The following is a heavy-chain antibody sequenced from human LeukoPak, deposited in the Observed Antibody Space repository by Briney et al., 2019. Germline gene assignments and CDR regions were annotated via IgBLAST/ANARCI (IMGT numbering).Heavy chain of an antibody. D-gene: IGHD3-10*01. CDR2: IIPIFGTA. Sequence: GASVKVSCKASGYTFTSYDISWVRQAPGQGLEWMGGIIPIFGTANYAQKFQGRVTITADKSTSTAYMELSSLRSEDTAVYYCATSLWFGEFTHAFDIWGQGTMVTVSS. CDR1: GYTFTSYD. V-gene: IGHV1-69*06. J-gene: IGHJ3*02. CDR3: ATSLWFGEFTHAFDI.